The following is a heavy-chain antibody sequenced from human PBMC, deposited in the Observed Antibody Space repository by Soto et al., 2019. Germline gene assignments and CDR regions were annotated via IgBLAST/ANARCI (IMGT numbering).Heavy chain of an antibody. V-gene: IGHV3-23*01. CDR1: GFTFSSYA. Sequence: GGSLRLSCAASGFTFSSYAMSWVRQAPGKGLEWVSAISGSGGSTYYADSVKGRFTISRDNSKNTLYLQMNSLRAEDTAVYYCAKDGISSGYDFLGWFDPWGQGTLVTVSS. J-gene: IGHJ5*02. CDR2: ISGSGGST. D-gene: IGHD5-12*01. CDR3: AKDGISSGYDFLGWFDP.